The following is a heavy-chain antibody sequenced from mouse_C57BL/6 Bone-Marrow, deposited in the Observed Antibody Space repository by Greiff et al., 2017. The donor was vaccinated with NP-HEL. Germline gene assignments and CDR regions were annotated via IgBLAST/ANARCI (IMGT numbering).Heavy chain of an antibody. D-gene: IGHD2-1*01. CDR3: ARSGGNWYFDV. CDR1: ASTFTSFV. CDR2: IYPRSGNT. V-gene: IGHV1-81*01. Sequence: VQLQQSGAELARPGASLKLSCKASASTFTSFVISWVKQRTGQGLEWIGEIYPRSGNTYYNEKFKGKATLTAGKSSSTAYMELRSLTSEDSAVYFCARSGGNWYFDVGGTGTTVTVSS. J-gene: IGHJ1*03.